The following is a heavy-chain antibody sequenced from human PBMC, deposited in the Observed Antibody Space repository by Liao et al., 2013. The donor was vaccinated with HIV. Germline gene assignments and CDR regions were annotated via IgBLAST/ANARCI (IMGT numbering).Heavy chain of an antibody. CDR3: ARDRSDVVVPAAIRTYFDY. J-gene: IGHJ4*02. CDR2: IYYSGST. D-gene: IGHD2-2*02. CDR1: GGSISSTSYY. Sequence: QVQLQESGPGLVKPSETLSLTCTVSGGSISSTSYYWSWIRQPPGKGLEWIGYIYYSGSTNYNPSLKSRVTISVDTSKNQFSLKLSSVTAADTAVYYCARDRSDVVVPAAIRTYFDYWAREPWSPSPQ. V-gene: IGHV4-61*01.